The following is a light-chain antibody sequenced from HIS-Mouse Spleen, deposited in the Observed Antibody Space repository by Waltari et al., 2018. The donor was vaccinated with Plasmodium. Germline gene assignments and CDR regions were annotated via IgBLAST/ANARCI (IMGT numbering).Light chain of an antibody. CDR1: QSVSSY. CDR2: DAS. CDR3: QQRSNWLT. Sequence: EIVLTQSPATLSLSPGERATLSCRASQSVSSYLAWYKQKPGQAPRLLIYDASNRATGIPARFSVSGSGTDFTLTISSLEPEDFAVYYCQQRSNWLTFGGGTKVEIK. V-gene: IGKV3-11*01. J-gene: IGKJ4*01.